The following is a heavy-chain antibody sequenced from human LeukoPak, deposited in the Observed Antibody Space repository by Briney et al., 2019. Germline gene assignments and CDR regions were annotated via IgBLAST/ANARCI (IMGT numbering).Heavy chain of an antibody. D-gene: IGHD1-26*01. CDR2: ISVNSDRI. CDR3: AKDQRGVDTGSYFFDY. CDR1: GFTLSNYA. V-gene: IGHV3-23*01. J-gene: IGHJ4*02. Sequence: PGGSLRLSCAASGFTLSNYAMNWVRQAPGKGLEWVSSISVNSDRIDYADSVKGRSTISRDNSKNTLYLQMNSLRAEDTAVYYCAKDQRGVDTGSYFFDYWGQGTLVTVSS.